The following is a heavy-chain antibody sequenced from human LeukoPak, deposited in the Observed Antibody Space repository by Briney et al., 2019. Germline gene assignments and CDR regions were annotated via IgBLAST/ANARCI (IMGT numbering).Heavy chain of an antibody. J-gene: IGHJ4*02. D-gene: IGHD6-6*01. CDR3: ARDQRVTGRPDIDY. Sequence: GGSLRLFCAASGFTFRNQWMHWVRQTPGKGLVWVSRISSDGSSTTYADSVKGRFTISRDNAKNTLYLQMNNLRAEDTAMYYCARDQRVTGRPDIDYWGQGTLVIVSS. CDR1: GFTFRNQW. V-gene: IGHV3-74*03. CDR2: ISSDGSST.